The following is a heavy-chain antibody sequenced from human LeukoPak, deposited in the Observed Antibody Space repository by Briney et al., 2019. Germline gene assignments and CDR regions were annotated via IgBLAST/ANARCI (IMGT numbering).Heavy chain of an antibody. J-gene: IGHJ2*01. CDR3: ARGYSSSLYWYFDL. V-gene: IGHV4-59*01. CDR2: VHDRGST. D-gene: IGHD5-18*01. Sequence: SETLSLTCTVSGGSISWYYWSWIRQPPGKGLELIGYVHDRGSTNYSPSLKSRVSISVDTSKNQFSLKLSSATAADTAVYYCARGYSSSLYWYFDLWGRGTLVTVSS. CDR1: GGSISWYY.